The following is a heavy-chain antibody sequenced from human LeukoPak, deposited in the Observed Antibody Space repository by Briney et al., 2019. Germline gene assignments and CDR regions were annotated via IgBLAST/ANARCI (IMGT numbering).Heavy chain of an antibody. D-gene: IGHD3-3*01. CDR1: GGSISSSNW. CDR2: IYHSGST. J-gene: IGHJ4*02. V-gene: IGHV4-4*02. Sequence: SETLSLTCAVSGGSISSSNWWSWVRQPPGKGLEWIGEIYHSGSTNYNPSLKSRVTISVDTSKNQFSLKLSSVTAADTAVYYCARGVAVYPWYYDFWSGANQYFDYWGQGTLVTVSS. CDR3: ARGVAVYPWYYDFWSGANQYFDY.